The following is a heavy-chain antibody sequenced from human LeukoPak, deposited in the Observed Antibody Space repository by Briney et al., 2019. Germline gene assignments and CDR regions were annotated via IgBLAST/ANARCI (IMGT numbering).Heavy chain of an antibody. D-gene: IGHD1-1*01. CDR1: GDSISSYY. J-gene: IGHJ4*02. V-gene: IGHV4-39*01. Sequence: KPSETLSLTCTVSGDSISSYYWGWIRQPPGKGLEWIGSINYSGNTYYNPSLKNRVTISVDTSKNQFSLKLSSVTAADTAVYYCARSLSTTGLRWGQGTLVTVSS. CDR2: INYSGNT. CDR3: ARSLSTTGLR.